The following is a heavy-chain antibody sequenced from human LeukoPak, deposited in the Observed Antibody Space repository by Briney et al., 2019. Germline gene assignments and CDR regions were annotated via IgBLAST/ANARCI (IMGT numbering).Heavy chain of an antibody. CDR2: ISAYNGNT. CDR3: ARAKVGHSNFYFDY. V-gene: IGHV1-18*01. CDR1: GYTFTSYG. D-gene: IGHD4-11*01. J-gene: IGHJ4*02. Sequence: ASVKVSCKASGYTFTSYGISWVRQAPGQGLEWMGWISAYNGNTNYAQKLQGRVTMTTDTSTSTAYMELSSLRSEDTAVYYCARAKVGHSNFYFDYWGQGTLVTVSS.